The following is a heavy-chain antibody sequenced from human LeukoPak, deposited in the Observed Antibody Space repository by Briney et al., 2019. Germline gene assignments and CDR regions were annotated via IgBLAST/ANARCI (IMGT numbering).Heavy chain of an antibody. CDR1: GFTFSSYW. CDR3: ARGRGYSYGYEVDY. J-gene: IGHJ4*02. D-gene: IGHD5-18*01. Sequence: GGSLRLSCAASGFTFSSYWMSWVRQAPGKGLEWVANIKEDGSEKNYVDSVKGRFTISRDNAKNSLYLQMNSLRAEDTAVYYCARGRGYSYGYEVDYWGQGTLVTVSS. CDR2: IKEDGSEK. V-gene: IGHV3-7*03.